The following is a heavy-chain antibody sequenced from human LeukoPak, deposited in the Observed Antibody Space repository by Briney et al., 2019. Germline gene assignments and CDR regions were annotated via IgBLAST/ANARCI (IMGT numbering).Heavy chain of an antibody. CDR3: ARELGYSGSYRDAFDI. CDR1: GGSISSGSYY. V-gene: IGHV4-61*02. Sequence: SETLSLTCTVYGGSISSGSYYWSWIRQPAGKGLEWIGRIYTSGSTNYNPSLKSRVTISVDTSKNQFSLKLSSVTAADTAVYYCARELGYSGSYRDAFDIWGQGTMVTVSS. CDR2: IYTSGST. D-gene: IGHD1-26*01. J-gene: IGHJ3*02.